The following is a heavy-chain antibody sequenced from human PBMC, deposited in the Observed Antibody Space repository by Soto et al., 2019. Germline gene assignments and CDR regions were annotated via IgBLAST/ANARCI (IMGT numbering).Heavy chain of an antibody. CDR3: AGYGSGSYYNVGWSDP. V-gene: IGHV4-30-2*01. CDR2: IYHSGST. D-gene: IGHD3-10*01. J-gene: IGHJ5*02. CDR1: GGSIRSGGLS. Sequence: TLSLTFAFFGGSIRSGGLSWSWIRQPPGKGLELIGYIYHSGSTYYSPSLKSRVTISVDRSKNQFSLKLSSVTAADTAVYYCAGYGSGSYYNVGWSDPWGQGTLVTVSS.